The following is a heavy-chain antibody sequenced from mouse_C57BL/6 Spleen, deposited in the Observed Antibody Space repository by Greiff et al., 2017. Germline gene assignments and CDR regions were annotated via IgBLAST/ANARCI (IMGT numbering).Heavy chain of an antibody. CDR2: IDPEDGET. J-gene: IGHJ2*01. D-gene: IGHD1-1*01. V-gene: IGHV14-2*01. CDR1: GFNIKDYY. Sequence: EVQLVESGAELVKPGASVKLSCTASGFNIKDYYMHWVKQRTEQGLEWIGRIDPEDGETKYAPKFQGKATITADTSSNTAYLQLISLTSEDTAVYYCATITTVVAFDYWGQGTTLTVSS. CDR3: ATITTVVAFDY.